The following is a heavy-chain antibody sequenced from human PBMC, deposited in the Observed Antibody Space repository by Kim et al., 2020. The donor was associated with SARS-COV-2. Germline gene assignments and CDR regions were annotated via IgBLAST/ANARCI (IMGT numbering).Heavy chain of an antibody. CDR2: ISYDGSNK. Sequence: GGSLRLSCAASGFTFSSYAMHWVRQAPGKGLEWVAVISYDGSNKYYADSVKGRFTISRDNSKNTLYLQMNSLRAEDTAVYYCARDLHLLYSSSWLFDYWGQGTLVTVSS. CDR3: ARDLHLLYSSSWLFDY. D-gene: IGHD6-13*01. J-gene: IGHJ4*02. V-gene: IGHV3-30-3*01. CDR1: GFTFSSYA.